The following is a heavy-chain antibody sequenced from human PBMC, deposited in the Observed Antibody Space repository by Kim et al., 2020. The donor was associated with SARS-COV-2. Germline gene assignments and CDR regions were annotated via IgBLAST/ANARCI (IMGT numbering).Heavy chain of an antibody. V-gene: IGHV3-23*01. CDR2: SRAGADST. CDR1: GFTFSSYA. D-gene: IGHD2-8*01. Sequence: GGSLRLSCAASGFTFSSYAMSWVRQAPGKGLEWVSSSRAGADSTYYADSVKGRFTISRDNSKNTLYLKMNSLRSEDPDVFYCANITPSELPGVCASFEY. CDR3: ANITPSELPGVCASFEY. J-gene: IGHJ1*01.